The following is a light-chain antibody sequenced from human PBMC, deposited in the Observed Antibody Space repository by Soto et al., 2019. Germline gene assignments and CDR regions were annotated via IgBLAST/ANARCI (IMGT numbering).Light chain of an antibody. V-gene: IGKV2-24*01. CDR1: QRLVHSDGNTY. J-gene: IGKJ4*01. Sequence: DIVMTQTPLSSPVTLGQPASISCRSSQRLVHSDGNTYLSWFQQRPGQPPRLLIYKISDRLSGVTDRFSGSGAGTDFTLKSSMVEADDVGVYYCMQTTQLPLTFGGGTKLEIK. CDR3: MQTTQLPLT. CDR2: KIS.